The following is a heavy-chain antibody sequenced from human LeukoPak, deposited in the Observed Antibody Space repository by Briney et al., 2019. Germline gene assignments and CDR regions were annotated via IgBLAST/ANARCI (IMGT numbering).Heavy chain of an antibody. D-gene: IGHD3-22*01. J-gene: IGHJ4*02. CDR1: GGSFRGYY. Sequence: PSETLSLTCAVYGGSFRGYYWSWIRQPPGKGLEWIGEINHSGSTNYNPSLKSRVTISVDTSKNQFSLKLSSVTAADTAVYYCARGHYDSSGYWLDYWGQGTLVTVSS. CDR2: INHSGST. V-gene: IGHV4-34*01. CDR3: ARGHYDSSGYWLDY.